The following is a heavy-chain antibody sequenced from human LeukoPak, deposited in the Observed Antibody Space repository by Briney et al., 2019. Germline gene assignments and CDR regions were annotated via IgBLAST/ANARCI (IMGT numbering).Heavy chain of an antibody. CDR2: IYCSRSCI. CDR1: GFTFSSYS. D-gene: IGHD4-17*01. CDR3: VRDRMIYGDYWDGFVI. J-gene: IGHJ3*02. Sequence: GGSLRLPCAASGFTFSSYSMNWVRQAPGKGLEWVSSIYCSRSCIYYADSVKGRFTISRDNAKNSLFLQMDSLGGEDTARYYCVRDRMIYGDYWDGFVIWGGGTILSLSS. V-gene: IGHV3-21*06.